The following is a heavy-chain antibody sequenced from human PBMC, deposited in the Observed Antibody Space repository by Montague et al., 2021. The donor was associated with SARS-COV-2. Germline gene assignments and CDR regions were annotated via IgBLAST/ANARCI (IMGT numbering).Heavy chain of an antibody. J-gene: IGHJ6*02. CDR1: GASISYGGYF. CDR3: ARDFGGFDV. V-gene: IGHV4-31*03. CDR2: IDNSGTT. Sequence: TLSLTCTVSGASISYGGYFWNWIRQHPGKGLEWIGYIDNSGTTHYNPSLKSRVSLSVDTSKNQFSLNLRSATAADTAFYYCARDFGGFDVWGQGTTVIVSS. D-gene: IGHD3-10*01.